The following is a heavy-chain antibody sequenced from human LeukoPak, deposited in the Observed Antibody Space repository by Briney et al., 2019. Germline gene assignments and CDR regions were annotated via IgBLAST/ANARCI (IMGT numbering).Heavy chain of an antibody. V-gene: IGHV3-30-3*01. CDR3: ARDPLEPFEGNWFDP. CDR2: ISYDGTKT. D-gene: IGHD3-16*01. Sequence: GGSLRLSCAASGFPFTTYTMHWVRQAPGKGLEWVAIISYDGTKTSYADSVKGRFTISRDNSKNTVFLQMNSLRAEDTAVYYCARDPLEPFEGNWFDPWGQGTLVTVSS. CDR1: GFPFTTYT. J-gene: IGHJ5*02.